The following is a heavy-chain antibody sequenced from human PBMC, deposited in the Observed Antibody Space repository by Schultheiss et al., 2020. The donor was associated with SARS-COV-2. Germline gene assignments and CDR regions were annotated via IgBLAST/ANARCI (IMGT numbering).Heavy chain of an antibody. CDR3: AREFSEWWSAGYYYYYGMDV. CDR2: IKQDGSEK. J-gene: IGHJ6*02. D-gene: IGHD3-3*01. Sequence: GGSLRLSCAASGFTFSSYWMSWVRQAPGKGLEWVANIKQDGSEKYYVDSVKGRFTISRDNAKNSLYLQMNSLRAEDTAVYYCAREFSEWWSAGYYYYYGMDVWGQGTTVTVSS. CDR1: GFTFSSYW. V-gene: IGHV3-7*01.